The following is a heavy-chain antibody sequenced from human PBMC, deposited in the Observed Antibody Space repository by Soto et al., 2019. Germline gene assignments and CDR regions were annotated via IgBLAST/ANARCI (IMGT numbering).Heavy chain of an antibody. CDR2: IFHTGGT. CDR1: ASSISSAYF. V-gene: IGHV4-38-2*01. D-gene: IGHD2-15*01. Sequence: PSETLSLTCAVSASSISSAYFWGWIRQPPGKGLEWIATIFHTGGTYYNPSLKSRVTISVDTSNNQFSLRLNSVTAADTALYFCARTWLAGGTPADAFDIRGHGTMVTVPS. J-gene: IGHJ3*02. CDR3: ARTWLAGGTPADAFDI.